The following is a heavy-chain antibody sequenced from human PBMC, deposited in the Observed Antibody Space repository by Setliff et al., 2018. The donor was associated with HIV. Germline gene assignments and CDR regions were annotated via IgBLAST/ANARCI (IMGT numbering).Heavy chain of an antibody. CDR3: ARGDGMGGYFDY. V-gene: IGHV4-31*03. CDR1: GDSITSGGYF. Sequence: SETLSLTCTVSGDSITSGGYFWSWIRQHPGKGLEWIGHIYYSGSTYYNPSLKSRVTISVDPSRNQFSLKLNSVTAADTAVYYCARGDGMGGYFDYWGQETLVTVSS. J-gene: IGHJ4*02. CDR2: IYYSGST. D-gene: IGHD3-16*01.